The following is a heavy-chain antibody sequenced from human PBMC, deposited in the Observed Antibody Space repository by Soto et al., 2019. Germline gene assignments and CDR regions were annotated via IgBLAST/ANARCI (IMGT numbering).Heavy chain of an antibody. D-gene: IGHD6-13*01. J-gene: IGHJ4*02. Sequence: GGSLRLSCAASGFTFSSYGMHWVRQAPGKGLEWVAVIWYDGSNKYYADSVKGRFTISRDNSKNTLYLQMNSLRAEDTAVYYCARETAAGKGFDYWGQGTLVTVSS. CDR2: IWYDGSNK. CDR3: ARETAAGKGFDY. V-gene: IGHV3-33*01. CDR1: GFTFSSYG.